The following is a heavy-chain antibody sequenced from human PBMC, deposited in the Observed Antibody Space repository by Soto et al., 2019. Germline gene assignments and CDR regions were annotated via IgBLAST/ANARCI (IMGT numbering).Heavy chain of an antibody. Sequence: SVKVSCKASGGTFSSYAISWVRQAPGQGLEWMGGIIPIFGTANYAQKFQGRVTITADEPTSTAYMELSSLRSEDTAVYYCAREKRWLQYFDYWGQGTLVTVSS. V-gene: IGHV1-69*13. CDR2: IIPIFGTA. CDR3: AREKRWLQYFDY. J-gene: IGHJ4*02. CDR1: GGTFSSYA. D-gene: IGHD5-12*01.